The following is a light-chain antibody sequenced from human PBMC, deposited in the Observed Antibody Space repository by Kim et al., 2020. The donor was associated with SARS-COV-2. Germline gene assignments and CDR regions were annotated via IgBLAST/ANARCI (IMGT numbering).Light chain of an antibody. CDR2: QDD. V-gene: IGLV3-1*01. Sequence: SVSPGQTASITCSGDNLGNKYISWYQKKAGQSPVVVIFQDDKRPSGIPERFSGSTSDNTATLTISGTQAMDEADYYCQAWDSGAVVFGGGTQLTVL. CDR1: NLGNKY. J-gene: IGLJ3*02. CDR3: QAWDSGAVV.